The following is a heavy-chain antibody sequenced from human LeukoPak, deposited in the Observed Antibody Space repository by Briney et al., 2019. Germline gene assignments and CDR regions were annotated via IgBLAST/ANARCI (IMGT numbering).Heavy chain of an antibody. Sequence: PSETLSLTCAVYGGSFSGYYWSWIRQPPGKGLEWIGEINHSGSTNYNPSLKSRVTISVDTSKNQFSLKLSSVTAADTAVYYRAREYCSSTSCYFPAFDIWGQGTMVTVSS. V-gene: IGHV4-34*01. J-gene: IGHJ3*02. CDR3: AREYCSSTSCYFPAFDI. CDR2: INHSGST. CDR1: GGSFSGYY. D-gene: IGHD2-2*01.